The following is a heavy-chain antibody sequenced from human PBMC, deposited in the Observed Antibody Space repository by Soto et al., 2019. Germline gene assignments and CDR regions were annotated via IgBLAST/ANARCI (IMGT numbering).Heavy chain of an antibody. CDR1: GFTFSSYR. J-gene: IGHJ5*02. V-gene: IGHV3-48*02. Sequence: PGGSLRLSCAVAGFTFSSYRMIWVRQAPGKGLEWISYISSISSTIYYADSVKGRFTISRDNGKNSLYLQMNSLRDEGTAVYYCARGEPYGSGSYYPTWFDPWGQGTLVTVSS. D-gene: IGHD3-10*01. CDR3: ARGEPYGSGSYYPTWFDP. CDR2: ISSISSTI.